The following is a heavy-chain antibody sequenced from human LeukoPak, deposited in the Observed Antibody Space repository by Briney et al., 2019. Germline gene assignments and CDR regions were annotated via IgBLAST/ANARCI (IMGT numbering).Heavy chain of an antibody. CDR3: ARTTQYSRDFDY. V-gene: IGHV3-21*01. J-gene: IGHJ4*02. D-gene: IGHD6-13*01. CDR2: ISSSSSYI. CDR1: GFTFTTYG. Sequence: PGGSLRLSCAASGFTFTTYGMNWVRQAPGKGLEWVSSISSSSSYIYYADSVKGRFTISRDNAKNSLYLQMNSLRAEDTAVYYCARTTQYSRDFDYWGQGTLVTVSS.